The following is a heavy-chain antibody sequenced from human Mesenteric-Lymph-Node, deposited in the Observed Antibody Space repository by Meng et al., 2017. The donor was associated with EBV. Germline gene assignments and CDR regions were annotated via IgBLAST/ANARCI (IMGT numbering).Heavy chain of an antibody. D-gene: IGHD6-19*01. CDR3: VKDLAVAGT. CDR1: EFTFSDYT. J-gene: IGHJ5*02. Sequence: VQLLESGGGLVQRGGSLRLSCAASEFTFSDYTMYWVRQAPGKGLEWVSHVSGSGGSTYYADSVKGRFTIYRDNSKNTLYLQMNSLGVGDTAVYYCVKDLAVAGTWGQGTLVTVSS. CDR2: VSGSGGST. V-gene: IGHV3-23*01.